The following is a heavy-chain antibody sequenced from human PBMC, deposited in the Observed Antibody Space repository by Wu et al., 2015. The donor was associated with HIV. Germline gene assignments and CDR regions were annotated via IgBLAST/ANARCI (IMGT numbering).Heavy chain of an antibody. CDR3: ARSKDSYYDSITAFDI. Sequence: GASVKVSCKASGYTFTGYYMHWVRQAPGQGLEWMGWINPNSGGTNYAQKFQGRVTMTRDTSISTAYMELSRLRSDDTAVYYCARSKDSYYDSITAFDIWGQGTMVTVSS. D-gene: IGHD3-22*01. J-gene: IGHJ3*02. CDR1: GYTFTGYY. CDR2: INPNSGGT. V-gene: IGHV1-2*02.